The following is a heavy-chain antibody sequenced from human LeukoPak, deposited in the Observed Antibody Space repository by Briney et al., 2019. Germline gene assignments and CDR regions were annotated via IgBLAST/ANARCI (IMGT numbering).Heavy chain of an antibody. Sequence: AGGSLRLSCTASGFTFGDYAMSWFRQAPGKGLEWIGYVYSSGNTNYNPSLKSRVTISMDTSKNQFSLNLNSVTAADTAIYYCARAVYDGSSLSHWGQGMLVTVSS. V-gene: IGHV4-59*01. CDR2: VYSSGNT. J-gene: IGHJ4*02. CDR1: GFTFGDYA. CDR3: ARAVYDGSSLSH. D-gene: IGHD6-13*01.